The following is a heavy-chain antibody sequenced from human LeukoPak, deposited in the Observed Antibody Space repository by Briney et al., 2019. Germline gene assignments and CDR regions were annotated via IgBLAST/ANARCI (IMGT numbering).Heavy chain of an antibody. CDR1: GGSISSSSYY. Sequence: PSETLSLTCTVSGGSISSSSYYWGWIRQPPGKGLEWIGYIYYSGSTNYNPSLKSRVTISVDTSKNQFSLKLSSVTAADTAVYYCARDAQPTYYYGSGSYYKGSNWFDPWGQGTLVTVSS. D-gene: IGHD3-10*01. CDR2: IYYSGST. J-gene: IGHJ5*02. CDR3: ARDAQPTYYYGSGSYYKGSNWFDP. V-gene: IGHV4-61*01.